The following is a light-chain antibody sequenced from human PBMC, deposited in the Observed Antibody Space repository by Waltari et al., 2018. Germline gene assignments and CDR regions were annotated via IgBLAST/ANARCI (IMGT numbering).Light chain of an antibody. V-gene: IGLV1-40*01. CDR3: QSYYTSLSVV. J-gene: IGLJ3*02. CDR1: GSNIGAGYD. Sequence: QSVLTQPPSVSGAPGQRVTLSCTGSGSNIGAGYDVPWFQQLPRAAPKLLIYGRSGRPLGVPDRFFGSTSGTAASLASIGLQAEDEADYYCQSYYTSLSVVFGGGTKLTVL. CDR2: GRS.